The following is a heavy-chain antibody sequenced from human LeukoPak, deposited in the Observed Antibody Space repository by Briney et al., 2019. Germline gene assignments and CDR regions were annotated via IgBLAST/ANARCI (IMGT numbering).Heavy chain of an antibody. CDR3: ARLPLWLDY. J-gene: IGHJ4*02. Sequence: PGGSLRLSCAASGFTFSSYVINWGRPAPREGLEWVSYISTSGSTIYYADAVKGRFTISRDNAKNSLYLQMNSLRAEDTAVYYCARLPLWLDYWGPGTLVTVSA. V-gene: IGHV3-48*03. CDR1: GFTFSSYV. CDR2: ISTSGSTI. D-gene: IGHD2-21*01.